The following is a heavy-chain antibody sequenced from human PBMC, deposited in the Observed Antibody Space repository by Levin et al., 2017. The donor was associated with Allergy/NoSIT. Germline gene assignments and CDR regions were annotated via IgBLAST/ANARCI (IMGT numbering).Heavy chain of an antibody. D-gene: IGHD2-15*01. CDR1: GYSFTSNW. CDR2: IYPGDSDT. V-gene: IGHV5-51*01. J-gene: IGHJ4*02. Sequence: KSGGSLRLSCKGSGYSFTSNWIGWVRQMPGKGLEWTGIIYPGDSDTRYSPSFQGQVTIAADKSISTAYLQWSSLKASDTAMYYCALGGGVYGSDVRCYGYWGQGTLVTVAS. CDR3: ALGGGVYGSDVRCYGY.